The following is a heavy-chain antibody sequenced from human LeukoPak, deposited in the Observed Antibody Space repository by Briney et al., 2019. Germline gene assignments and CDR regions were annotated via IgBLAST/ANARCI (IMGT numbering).Heavy chain of an antibody. V-gene: IGHV3-21*06. CDR1: GFTLSSYS. D-gene: IGHD3-22*01. Sequence: PGGSLRLSCAASGFTLSSYSMNWVRQAPRKGLECVSSISSSSCYILYADSAKGRCTLSRDNAKNMSYLQMNSLRAEDTAVYYCARIGSGYLSYAELLYWGHGTLVTVSS. CDR3: ARIGSGYLSYAELLY. J-gene: IGHJ4*01. CDR2: ISSSSCYI.